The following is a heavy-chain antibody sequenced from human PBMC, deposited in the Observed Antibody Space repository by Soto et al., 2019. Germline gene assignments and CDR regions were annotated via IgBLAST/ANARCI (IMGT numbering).Heavy chain of an antibody. CDR2: FDPEDGET. J-gene: IGHJ1*01. CDR1: GYTLTELS. CDR3: VRGYCTTSPCSGDFQF. Sequence: ASVKVSCKVSGYTLTELSMHWVRQAPGKGLEWMGGFDPEDGETIYAQKFQGRVTMTEDTSTDTAYMELRNLTSEDTAVYFSVRGYCTTSPCSGDFQFWGQGTLVTVSS. V-gene: IGHV1-24*01. D-gene: IGHD2-15*01.